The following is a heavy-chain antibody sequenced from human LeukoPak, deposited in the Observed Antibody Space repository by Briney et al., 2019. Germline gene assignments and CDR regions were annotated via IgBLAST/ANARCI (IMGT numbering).Heavy chain of an antibody. J-gene: IGHJ4*02. CDR3: ARGDYGDLRNDY. V-gene: IGHV4-59*12. CDR2: MYYSGST. D-gene: IGHD4-17*01. CDR1: GGSISNYF. Sequence: SETLSLTCTVSGGSISNYFWSWIRQPPGKGLEWIGYMYYSGSTNYNPSFKSRVTISVGTSKNQFSLKLSSVTAADTAVYYCARGDYGDLRNDYWGQGTLVTVSS.